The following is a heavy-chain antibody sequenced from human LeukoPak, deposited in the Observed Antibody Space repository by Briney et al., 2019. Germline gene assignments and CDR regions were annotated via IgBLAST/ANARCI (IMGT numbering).Heavy chain of an antibody. V-gene: IGHV1-18*01. CDR3: ARDDPNSGYDFDY. J-gene: IGHJ4*02. CDR1: GYTFSKFG. D-gene: IGHD5-12*01. Sequence: ASVKVSCKASGYTFSKFGIGWLRQAPGQGPEWMGWINVYNGNTNYAQKLQGRVTMTTDTSTSTAYLELRSLRSDDTAVYCCARDDPNSGYDFDYWGQGTLVTVSS. CDR2: INVYNGNT.